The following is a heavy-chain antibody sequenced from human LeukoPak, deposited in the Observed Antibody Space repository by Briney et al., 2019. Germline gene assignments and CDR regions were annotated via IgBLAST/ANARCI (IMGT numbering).Heavy chain of an antibody. D-gene: IGHD3-10*01. Sequence: GASVKVSCKASGYTFTTYHLHWVRQAPGQGLEWVGVINPSGGRTTYARKFQGRVTMTRNTSISTAYMELSSLRSEDTAVYYCASQRTSGSVYYYYYGMDVWGQGTTVTVSS. CDR2: INPSGGRT. CDR3: ASQRTSGSVYYYYYGMDV. CDR1: GYTFTTYH. V-gene: IGHV1-46*01. J-gene: IGHJ6*02.